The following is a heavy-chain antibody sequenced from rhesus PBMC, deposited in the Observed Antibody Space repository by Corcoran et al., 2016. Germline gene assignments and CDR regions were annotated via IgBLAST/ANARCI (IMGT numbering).Heavy chain of an antibody. CDR2: ISGSGSST. D-gene: IGHD5-36*01. V-gene: IGHV4-169*02. CDR3: ASAQDIAGSRYFDY. J-gene: IGHJ4*01. Sequence: QLLLQESGPGLVKPSETLSVTCAVSGGSISSSYWSWIRQAPGKGLDWIGYISGSGSSTNYNPSLKSRVTLSVDTSKNQLSLKLSSVTAADTAVYYCASAQDIAGSRYFDYWGQGVLVTVSS. CDR1: GGSISSSY.